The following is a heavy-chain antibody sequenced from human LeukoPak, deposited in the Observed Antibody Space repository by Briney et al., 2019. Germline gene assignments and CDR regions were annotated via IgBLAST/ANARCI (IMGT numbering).Heavy chain of an antibody. D-gene: IGHD3-3*01. Sequence: GGSLRLSCAASGFTFSYYGMHWVRQAPGKGLEWVAFKQNDGSTTFYADSVKGRFTISRDNSKNTLFLQMNSLRTDDTAVYYCGREQSAYYVHAFDPWGQGTLVTVSS. J-gene: IGHJ5*02. CDR1: GFTFSYYG. CDR3: GREQSAYYVHAFDP. V-gene: IGHV3-30*02. CDR2: KQNDGSTT.